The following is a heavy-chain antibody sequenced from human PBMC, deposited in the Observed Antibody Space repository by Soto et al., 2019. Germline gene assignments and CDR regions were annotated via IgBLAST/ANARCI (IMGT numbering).Heavy chain of an antibody. J-gene: IGHJ4*02. D-gene: IGHD2-2*01. Sequence: PSETLSLTCTVSGGSISSGGSYWGWIRQPPGKGLEWIGYIYYSGNTYFNPSLKSRVTLSVDTSKNQLSLNLSSVTAADTAVYYCVRYCSTTKCPFDCWGQGTLVTVSS. CDR2: IYYSGNT. CDR1: GGSISSGGSY. CDR3: VRYCSTTKCPFDC. V-gene: IGHV4-30-4*01.